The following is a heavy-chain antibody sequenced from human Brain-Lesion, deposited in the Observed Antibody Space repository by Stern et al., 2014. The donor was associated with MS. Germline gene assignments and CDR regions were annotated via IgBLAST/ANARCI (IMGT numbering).Heavy chain of an antibody. V-gene: IGHV3-74*02. D-gene: IGHD3-10*01. J-gene: IGHJ5*01. Sequence: EVQLLESGGGLVQPGGSLGLSCAASGFTFSNYWMHWVRQAPGKGLVWVSRVNNDGRRTSYADSVKGRFTMSRDNAKNTLYLQMNSLRVEDTAIYYCARGERWFDSWGQGTLVTVSS. CDR3: ARGERWFDS. CDR1: GFTFSNYW. CDR2: VNNDGRRT.